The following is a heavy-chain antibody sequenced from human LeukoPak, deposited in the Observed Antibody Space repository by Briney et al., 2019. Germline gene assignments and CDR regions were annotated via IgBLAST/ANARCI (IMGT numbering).Heavy chain of an antibody. CDR2: INHSGST. Sequence: SETLSLTCAVYGGSFSGYYWRWFRQPPGEGLEWIGEINHSGSTNYNPSLKSRVTIAVDTSKNQFSLKLSSVTAADTAVYYCAREVGYSGYDRGVDYFDYWGQGTLVTVSS. CDR3: AREVGYSGYDRGVDYFDY. CDR1: GGSFSGYY. J-gene: IGHJ4*02. V-gene: IGHV4-34*01. D-gene: IGHD5-12*01.